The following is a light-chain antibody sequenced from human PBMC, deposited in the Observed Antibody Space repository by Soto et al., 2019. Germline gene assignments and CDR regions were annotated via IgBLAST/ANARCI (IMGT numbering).Light chain of an antibody. J-gene: IGLJ3*02. V-gene: IGLV1-51*01. CDR2: DNS. CDR3: GTWDSDLSAEV. Sequence: QSVLTQPPSVSAAPGQKVTISCSGRSSNIGTNYVSWYQQLLGRAPKLVIFDNSKRPSGIPDRFSGSKSGSSATLGVTGLQTGDEADYYCGTWDSDLSAEVFGGGTKLTVL. CDR1: SSNIGTNY.